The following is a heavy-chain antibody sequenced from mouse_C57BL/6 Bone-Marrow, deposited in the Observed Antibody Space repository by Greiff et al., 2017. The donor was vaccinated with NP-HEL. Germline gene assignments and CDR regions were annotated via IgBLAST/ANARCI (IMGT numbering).Heavy chain of an antibody. Sequence: DVKLVESGGGLVKPGGSLKLSCAASGFTFSDYGMHWVRQAPEKGLEWVAYISSGSSTIYYADTVKGRFTISRDNAKNTLFLQMTSLRSEDTAMYYCARPYYSRYYAMDYWGQGTSVTVSS. CDR1: GFTFSDYG. D-gene: IGHD2-12*01. CDR2: ISSGSSTI. CDR3: ARPYYSRYYAMDY. J-gene: IGHJ4*01. V-gene: IGHV5-17*01.